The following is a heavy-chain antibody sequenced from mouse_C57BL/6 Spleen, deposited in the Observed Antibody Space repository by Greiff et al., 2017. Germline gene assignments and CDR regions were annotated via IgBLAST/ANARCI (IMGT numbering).Heavy chain of an antibody. Sequence: QVQLQQPGAELVKPGASVKLSCKASGYTFTSYWMHWVKQRPGQGLEWIGMIHPNSGSTNYNEKFKSKATLTVDKSSSTAYMQLSSLTSEDSAVYYCARLTYYGSSYGDYAMDYWGQGTSVTVSS. CDR1: GYTFTSYW. J-gene: IGHJ4*01. CDR2: IHPNSGST. V-gene: IGHV1-64*01. CDR3: ARLTYYGSSYGDYAMDY. D-gene: IGHD1-1*01.